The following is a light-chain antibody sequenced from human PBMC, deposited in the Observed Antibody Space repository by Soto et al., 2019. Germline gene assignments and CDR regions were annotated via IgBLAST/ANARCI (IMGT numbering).Light chain of an antibody. CDR1: ESLLHSNGYNY. CDR3: RQALQTPLT. Sequence: DIVMTQSPLSLPVTPGEPASISCRSSESLLHSNGYNYLDWYLQKPGQSPQLLISLGSNRASGVPDRCSGSGSGTDFTLKISRVEAEDVGVYYCRQALQTPLTFGGGTKVEIK. J-gene: IGKJ4*01. V-gene: IGKV2-28*01. CDR2: LGS.